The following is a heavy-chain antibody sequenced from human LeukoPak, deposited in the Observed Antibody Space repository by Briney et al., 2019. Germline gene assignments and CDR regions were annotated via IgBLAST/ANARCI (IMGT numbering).Heavy chain of an antibody. CDR2: IYAGGTA. CDR3: ARVSSVSGWYIY. Sequence: PGGSLRLSCVASGFTVSNSFTGWVRQAPGAGREWVSRIYAGGTAYYADSVQGRFTISRHNSENTLYLQMNSLRPEDTAVYYCARVSSVSGWYIYWGQGTLVTVSS. V-gene: IGHV3-53*04. CDR1: GFTVSNSF. D-gene: IGHD6-19*01. J-gene: IGHJ4*02.